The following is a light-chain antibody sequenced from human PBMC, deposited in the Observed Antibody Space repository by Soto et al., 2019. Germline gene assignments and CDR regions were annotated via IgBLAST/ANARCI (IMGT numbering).Light chain of an antibody. J-gene: IGLJ1*01. CDR1: SSNVGSNT. V-gene: IGLV1-44*01. CDR2: NNN. Sequence: QSVLTQPPSASGTPGQRVTISCSGSSSNVGSNTVNWYQQRPGTAPKLLIYNNNQRPSGVPDRFSGSKSGTSASLAIGGLQSEDEADYYCAAWDDSLNGLVFGTGTKLTVL. CDR3: AAWDDSLNGLV.